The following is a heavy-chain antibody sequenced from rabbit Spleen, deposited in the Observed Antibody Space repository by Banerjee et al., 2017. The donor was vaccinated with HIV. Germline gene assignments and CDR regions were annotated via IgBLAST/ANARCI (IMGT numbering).Heavy chain of an antibody. J-gene: IGHJ6*01. CDR2: IDSGSSGFT. CDR3: ARDTSSSFSSYGMDL. CDR1: GIDFTNYY. V-gene: IGHV1S45*01. D-gene: IGHD1-1*01. Sequence: QEQLTETGGGLVQPGGSLTLSCKASGIDFTNYYISWVRQAPGKGLEWIACIDSGSSGFTYFANWAKGRFTISKTSSTTVTLQMTSLTAADTATYFCARDTSSSFSSYGMDLWGQGTLVTVS.